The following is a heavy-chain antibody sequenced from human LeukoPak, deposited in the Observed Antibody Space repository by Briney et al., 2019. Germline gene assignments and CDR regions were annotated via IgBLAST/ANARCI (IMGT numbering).Heavy chain of an antibody. CDR1: GGTFSSNA. D-gene: IGHD6-19*01. Sequence: SVKVSCKASGGTFSSNAISWVRQAPGQGLEWMGGIIPIFGTANYAQKFQGRVTITADESTSTAYMELSSLRSEDTAVYYCARIAVAWYEGDYWGQGTLVTVSS. J-gene: IGHJ4*02. CDR2: IIPIFGTA. V-gene: IGHV1-69*13. CDR3: ARIAVAWYEGDY.